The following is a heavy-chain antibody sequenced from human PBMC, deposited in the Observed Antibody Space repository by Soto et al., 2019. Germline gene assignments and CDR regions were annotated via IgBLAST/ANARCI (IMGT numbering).Heavy chain of an antibody. D-gene: IGHD3-22*01. CDR2: INAGNGNT. J-gene: IGHJ6*02. Sequence: ASVKVSCKASGYTFTSYAMHWVRQAPGQRLEWMGWINAGNGNTKYSQKFQGRVTITRDTSASTAYMELSSLRSEDTAVYYCAREAAYDDYYYYYGMDVWGQGTKVTVSS. CDR3: AREAAYDDYYYYYGMDV. V-gene: IGHV1-3*01. CDR1: GYTFTSYA.